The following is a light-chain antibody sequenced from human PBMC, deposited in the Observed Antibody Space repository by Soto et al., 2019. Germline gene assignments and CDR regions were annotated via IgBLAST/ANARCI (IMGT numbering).Light chain of an antibody. CDR3: QQHSDWPLT. Sequence: EIVLIQSPSTLSVALGERATLSCRASESVGCNLDWFQQNPGQAPRLLIFDAFNRATGIPARFSGRGSGTAFILAISSLEPQDFVVYYCQQHSDWPLTLGGGTKVDIK. J-gene: IGKJ4*01. CDR1: ESVGCN. V-gene: IGKV3-11*01. CDR2: DAF.